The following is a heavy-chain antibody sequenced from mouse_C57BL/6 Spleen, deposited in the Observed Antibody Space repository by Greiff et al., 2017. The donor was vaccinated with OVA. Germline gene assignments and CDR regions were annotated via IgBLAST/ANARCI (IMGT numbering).Heavy chain of an antibody. J-gene: IGHJ4*01. CDR3: ARSPGYAMDY. V-gene: IGHV5-17*01. CDR1: GFTFSDYG. CDR2: ISSGSSTI. Sequence: DVKLVESGGGLVKPGGSLKLSCAASGFTFSDYGMHWVRQAPEKGLEWVAYISSGSSTIYYADTVKGRFTISRDNAKNTLFLQMTSLRSEDTAMYYCARSPGYAMDYWGQGTSVTVSS.